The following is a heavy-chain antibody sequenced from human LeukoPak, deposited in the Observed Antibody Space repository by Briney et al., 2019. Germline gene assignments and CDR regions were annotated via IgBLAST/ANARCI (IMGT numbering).Heavy chain of an antibody. CDR3: ARNGRGRNYGSNAYLPDY. V-gene: IGHV4-30-4*01. J-gene: IGHJ4*02. CDR2: IHYSGST. CDR1: RGPHNIGNYY. D-gene: IGHD3-22*01. Sequence: SVTQSLLCTVSRGPHNIGNYYWTWVRRPRGRGVGCHELIHYSGSTDYNPSLKRRVSISIDTSKNQFSLQLSSVTAADTAVYYCARNGRGRNYGSNAYLPDYWGQGTLVTVSS.